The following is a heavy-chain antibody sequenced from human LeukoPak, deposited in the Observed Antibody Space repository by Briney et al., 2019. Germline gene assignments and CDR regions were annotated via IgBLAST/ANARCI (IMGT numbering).Heavy chain of an antibody. J-gene: IGHJ4*02. CDR1: GFTVSGNY. D-gene: IGHD2-15*01. CDR3: ARGLASGGWAYFDF. V-gene: IGHV3-53*01. Sequence: PGESLRLSCAASGFTVSGNYMTWIRQVPGKGLEWVSVIYSGGNTYYADSVKGGFTVSRDNSKNTLYLQMNDLRAEDTAVYYCARGLASGGWAYFDFWAQGTLVTVSS. CDR2: IYSGGNT.